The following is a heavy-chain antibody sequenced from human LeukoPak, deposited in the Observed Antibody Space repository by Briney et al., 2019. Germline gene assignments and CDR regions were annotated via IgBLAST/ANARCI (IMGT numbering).Heavy chain of an antibody. V-gene: IGHV3-7*03. D-gene: IGHD1-26*01. CDR2: IKQDGSEK. CDR1: GFTFSSYT. CDR3: AKDVGAFDL. J-gene: IGHJ3*01. Sequence: GGSLRLSCAASGFTFSSYTMHWVRQAPGKGLEWVANIKQDGSEKYYVDSVTGRFTISRDNAKNSLYLQMNSLRVEDTAMYYCAKDVGAFDLWGQGTMVTVSS.